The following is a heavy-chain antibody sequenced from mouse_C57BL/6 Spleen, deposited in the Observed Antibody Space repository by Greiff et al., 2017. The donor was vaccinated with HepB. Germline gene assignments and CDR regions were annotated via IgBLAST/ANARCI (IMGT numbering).Heavy chain of an antibody. CDR2: IYPGDGDT. V-gene: IGHV1-82*01. CDR3: KYYGRSYGEYFDV. J-gene: IGHJ1*03. Sequence: VQLQQSGPELVKPGASVKISCKASGYAFSSSWMNWVKQRPGKGLEWIGRIYPGDGDTNYNGKFKGKATLTADKSSSTAYMQLSSLTSEDSAVYFCKYYGRSYGEYFDVWGTGTTVTVSS. D-gene: IGHD1-1*01. CDR1: GYAFSSSW.